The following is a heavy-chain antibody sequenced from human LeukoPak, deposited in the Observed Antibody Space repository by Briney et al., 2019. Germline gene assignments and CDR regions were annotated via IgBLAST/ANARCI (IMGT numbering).Heavy chain of an antibody. CDR2: IIRGLGIS. CDR1: GGTFSSYA. J-gene: IGHJ4*02. CDR3: ASARQRHCTNGVCPSLTDS. Sequence: SVKVSCKASGGTFSSYAINWVRQAPGQGLEWMGRIIRGLGISNYAQKFQGRVTITADKSTSTTYMELSSLRSEDTAVYYCASARQRHCTNGVCPSLTDSWGQGTLVTVSS. V-gene: IGHV1-69*04. D-gene: IGHD2-8*01.